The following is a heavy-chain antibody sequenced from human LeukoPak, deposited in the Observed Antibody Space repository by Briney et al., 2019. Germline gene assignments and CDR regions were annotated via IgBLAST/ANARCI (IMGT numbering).Heavy chain of an antibody. D-gene: IGHD2-2*01. CDR1: GYTFTGYY. J-gene: IGHJ5*02. V-gene: IGHV1-2*04. CDR3: ARDGSSTSLLSGRPYNWFDP. CDR2: INPNSGGT. Sequence: ASVKVSCKASGYTFTGYYMHWVRQAPGQGLEWMGWINPNSGGTNYAQKFQGWVTMTRDTSISTAYMELSRLRSDDTAVYYCARDGSSTSLLSGRPYNWFDPWGQGTLVTVSS.